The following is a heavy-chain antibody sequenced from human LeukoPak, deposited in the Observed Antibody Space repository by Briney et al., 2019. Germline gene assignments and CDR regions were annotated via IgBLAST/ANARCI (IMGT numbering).Heavy chain of an antibody. Sequence: SETLSLTCTVSGGSISGQYWSWIRQPPGRGLEWIGFVSYSGSTNYNPSLNGRVTISLDTSKNQFSLRLNSVTAADTAVYYCARGGASSRYFDYWGQGTLVTVSS. J-gene: IGHJ4*02. CDR1: GGSISGQY. V-gene: IGHV4-59*11. D-gene: IGHD1-26*01. CDR3: ARGGASSRYFDY. CDR2: VSYSGST.